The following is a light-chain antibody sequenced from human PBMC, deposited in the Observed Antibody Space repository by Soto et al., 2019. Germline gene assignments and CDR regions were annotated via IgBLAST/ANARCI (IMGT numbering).Light chain of an antibody. J-gene: IGKJ1*01. CDR2: KAS. V-gene: IGKV1-5*03. Sequence: DIHMTQSPSTLSASVVDRVTITCRASQTIDSWLAWYQQKPGKAPNLLIYKASGLESGVPSRFSGSGSGTDFTLAISSLQPEDSATYYCLQDINYPWTFGQGTKVDIK. CDR3: LQDINYPWT. CDR1: QTIDSW.